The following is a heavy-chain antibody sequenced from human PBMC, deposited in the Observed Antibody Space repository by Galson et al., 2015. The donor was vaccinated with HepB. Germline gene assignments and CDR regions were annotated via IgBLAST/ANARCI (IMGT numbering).Heavy chain of an antibody. J-gene: IGHJ4*02. Sequence: SLRLSCAASGFTFSSYAMSWVRQAPGKGLEWVSAISGSGGSTYYADSVKGRFTISRDNSKNTLYLQMNSLRAEDTAVYYCARLRSSGWFQLDYWGQGTLVTVSS. CDR2: ISGSGGST. CDR3: ARLRSSGWFQLDY. D-gene: IGHD6-19*01. CDR1: GFTFSSYA. V-gene: IGHV3-23*01.